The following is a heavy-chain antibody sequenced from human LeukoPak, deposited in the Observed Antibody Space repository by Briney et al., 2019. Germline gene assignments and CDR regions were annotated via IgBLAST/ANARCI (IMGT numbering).Heavy chain of an antibody. CDR1: GGSISSGSYY. V-gene: IGHV4-61*02. CDR2: IYISGST. Sequence: SQTLSLTCTVSGGSISSGSYYWSWIRQPAGKGLEWIGRIYISGSTNYNPSLKSRVTMSVDTSKNQFSLNLNSVTAADTAVYYCARDGSYLPDNWFDPWGQGTLVTVSS. D-gene: IGHD3-16*02. CDR3: ARDGSYLPDNWFDP. J-gene: IGHJ5*02.